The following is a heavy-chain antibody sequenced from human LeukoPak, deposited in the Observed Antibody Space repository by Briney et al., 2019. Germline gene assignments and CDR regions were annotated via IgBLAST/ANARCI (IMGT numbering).Heavy chain of an antibody. V-gene: IGHV5-51*01. D-gene: IGHD3-22*01. Sequence: GESLKISCKGSGYSFTGYWIGWVRQLPGKGLEWMGIIYPGDSDTRYSPSFQGQVTISADKSISTAYLQWSSLKASDTAMYYCARHPNYYDSSGYYYTWFDPWGQGTLVTVSS. CDR2: IYPGDSDT. CDR1: GYSFTGYW. CDR3: ARHPNYYDSSGYYYTWFDP. J-gene: IGHJ5*02.